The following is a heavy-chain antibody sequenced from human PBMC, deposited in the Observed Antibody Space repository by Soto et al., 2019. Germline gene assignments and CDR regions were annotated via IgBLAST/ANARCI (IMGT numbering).Heavy chain of an antibody. D-gene: IGHD5-12*01. V-gene: IGHV4-34*01. Sequence: QVQLQQWGAGLLKPSETLSLTCAVYGGSFSGYYWSWIRQPPGKGRGWIGEINHSGSTNYNPSLKSRVTISVDTSKNQFSLKLSSVTAADTAVYYCACGAVRGGHEEYFDYWGQGTLVTVSS. J-gene: IGHJ4*02. CDR3: ACGAVRGGHEEYFDY. CDR1: GGSFSGYY. CDR2: INHSGST.